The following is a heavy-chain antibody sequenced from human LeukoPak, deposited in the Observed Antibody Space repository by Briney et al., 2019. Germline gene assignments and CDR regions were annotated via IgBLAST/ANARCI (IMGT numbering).Heavy chain of an antibody. D-gene: IGHD2-15*01. CDR1: GFTFNSYG. CDR3: ARYQYYYYYMDV. CDR2: IRFDGSNN. Sequence: GGSLRLSCAASGFTFNSYGIHWVRQAPGKGLEWVAFIRFDGSNNYYADSVKGRFTISRDNSKNTLYLQMNSLRAEDTAVYYCARYQYYYYYMDVWGKGTTVTVSS. J-gene: IGHJ6*03. V-gene: IGHV3-30*02.